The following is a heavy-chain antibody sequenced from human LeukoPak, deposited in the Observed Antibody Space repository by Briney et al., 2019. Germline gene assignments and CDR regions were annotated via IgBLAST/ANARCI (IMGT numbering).Heavy chain of an antibody. Sequence: PGGSLRLSCAASGFTFSSYAMSWVRQAPGKGLEWVSGISGSGGSTCYADSVKGRFTISRDNSKNTLYLQMNSLRAEDTAVYYCAKDQAYCSGGSCYSSFDYWGQGTLVTVSS. CDR2: ISGSGGST. CDR1: GFTFSSYA. J-gene: IGHJ4*02. V-gene: IGHV3-23*01. CDR3: AKDQAYCSGGSCYSSFDY. D-gene: IGHD2-15*01.